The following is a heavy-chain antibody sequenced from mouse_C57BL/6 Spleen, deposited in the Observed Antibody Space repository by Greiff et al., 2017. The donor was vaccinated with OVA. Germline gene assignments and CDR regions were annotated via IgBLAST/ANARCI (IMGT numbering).Heavy chain of an antibody. D-gene: IGHD1-1*01. V-gene: IGHV1-52*01. CDR3: ARGGTTVVDHWYFDV. Sequence: QVQLQQPGAELVRPGSSVKLSCKASGYTFTSYWMHWVKQRPIQGLEWIGNIDPSDSETHYNQKFKDKATLTVDKSSSTAYMQLSSLTSEDAAVYYCARGGTTVVDHWYFDVWGTGTTVTVSS. CDR2: IDPSDSET. J-gene: IGHJ1*03. CDR1: GYTFTSYW.